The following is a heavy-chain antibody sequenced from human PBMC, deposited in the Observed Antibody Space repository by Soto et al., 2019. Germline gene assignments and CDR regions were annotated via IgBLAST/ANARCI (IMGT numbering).Heavy chain of an antibody. Sequence: AGSLRLSCAASGFAYSGSEMDLGREAPGKGLEGVSYISNSSSSIYYSDPVKGPSTISSDNAKNSLFLQMSSLRAEYTAVYYCATHNGWFAHWGQGTLVTASS. J-gene: IGHJ5*02. CDR2: ISNSSSSI. CDR3: ATHNGWFAH. CDR1: GFAYSGSE. V-gene: IGHV3-48*03. D-gene: IGHD2-8*01.